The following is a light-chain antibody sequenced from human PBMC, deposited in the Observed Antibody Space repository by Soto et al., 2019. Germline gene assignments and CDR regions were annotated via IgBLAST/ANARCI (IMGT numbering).Light chain of an antibody. V-gene: IGKV1-33*01. CDR2: DAS. Sequence: DIQMTQSPSSLSASVGDRVTITCQASQDISKYLNWYQQQPGKAPKLLISDASNLEAGVPTRFSASGAGTHFLFTFASLQPEDFATCYCQHSVFLPSLGGGTEVEL. CDR3: QHSVFLPS. CDR1: QDISKY. J-gene: IGKJ4*01.